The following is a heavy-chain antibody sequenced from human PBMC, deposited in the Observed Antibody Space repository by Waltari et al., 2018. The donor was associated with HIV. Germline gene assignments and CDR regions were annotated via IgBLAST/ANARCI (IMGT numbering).Heavy chain of an antibody. J-gene: IGHJ6*02. CDR2: ISSSSSYI. CDR1: GFTFSSYS. V-gene: IGHV3-21*01. Sequence: EVQLVESGGGLVKPGGSLSISCAASGFTFSSYSMNWVRQAPGKGLEWVSSISSSSSYIYYADSVKGRFTISRDNAKNSLYLQMNSLRAEDTAVYYCARDRLAHDYGMDVWGQGTTVTVSS. CDR3: ARDRLAHDYGMDV.